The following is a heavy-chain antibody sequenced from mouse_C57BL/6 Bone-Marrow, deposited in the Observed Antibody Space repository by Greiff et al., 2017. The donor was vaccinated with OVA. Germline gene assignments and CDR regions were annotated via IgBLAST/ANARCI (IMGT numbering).Heavy chain of an antibody. CDR2: IYIGNGYT. D-gene: IGHD1-1*01. CDR1: GYTFTSYG. V-gene: IGHV1-58*01. J-gene: IGHJ3*01. Sequence: EVQLQQSGAELVRPGSSVKMSCKTSGYTFTSYGINWVKQRPGQGLEWIGYIYIGNGYTEYNEKFKGKATLTSDTSSSTAYRQLSSLTSEDSAIYVCASSYYYVPRGFAYWGQGTLVTVSA. CDR3: ASSYYYVPRGFAY.